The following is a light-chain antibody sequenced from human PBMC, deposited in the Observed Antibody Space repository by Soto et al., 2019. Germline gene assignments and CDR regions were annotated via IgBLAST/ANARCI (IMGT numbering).Light chain of an antibody. CDR2: EGS. CDR1: SSDVGGYNL. Sequence: QSALTQPASVSGSPGQSITISCTGTSSDVGGYNLVSWYQQHPGKAPKLVMYEGSKRPSGVSNRFSGSKSGNTASLTISGLQAEDEADYYCCSYAGSSTWVFGGGTQLTVL. V-gene: IGLV2-23*01. J-gene: IGLJ3*02. CDR3: CSYAGSSTWV.